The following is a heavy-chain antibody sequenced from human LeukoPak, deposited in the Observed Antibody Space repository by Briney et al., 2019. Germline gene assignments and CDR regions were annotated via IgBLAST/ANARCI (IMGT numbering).Heavy chain of an antibody. CDR2: INSDGSWT. D-gene: IGHD2/OR15-2a*01. V-gene: IGHV3-74*01. CDR3: VSFYETY. CDR1: GNYW. J-gene: IGHJ4*02. Sequence: GGSLRLSCAASGNYWVHWVRQAPGKGLVWVSHINSDGSWTSYADSVKGRFTISKDNAKNTVYLQMNSLRAEDTAVYYCVSFYETYWGRGTLVAVSS.